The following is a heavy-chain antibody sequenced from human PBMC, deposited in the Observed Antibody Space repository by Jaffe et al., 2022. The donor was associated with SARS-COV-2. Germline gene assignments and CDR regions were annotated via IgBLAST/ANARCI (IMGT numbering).Heavy chain of an antibody. V-gene: IGHV4-59*08. D-gene: IGHD3-16*01. CDR1: GGSLSPYY. J-gene: IGHJ4*02. Sequence: QVQLQESGPGLVKPSETLSLTCTVSGGSLSPYYWSWIRQPPGKGPEWIGFIHHSGETNYNPSFKSRVTISVETSKNQFSLRLSSVTAADTAVYFCARYTWGGYYFEYWGQGTQVTVSS. CDR2: IHHSGET. CDR3: ARYTWGGYYFEY.